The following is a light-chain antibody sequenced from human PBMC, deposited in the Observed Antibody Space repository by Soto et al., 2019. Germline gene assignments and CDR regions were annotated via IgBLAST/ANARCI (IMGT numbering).Light chain of an antibody. V-gene: IGKV1-5*01. CDR1: QSVDKW. J-gene: IGKJ5*01. Sequence: DIQMTQSPSTLSASVGDRVTITCRASQSVDKWLAWFQQKPGKVPKLLIFDASSLESGVPSRFTGSGSGTDFTLSISSLQHEDFATYYCQQSYTAPSITFGQGTRLEIK. CDR2: DAS. CDR3: QQSYTAPSIT.